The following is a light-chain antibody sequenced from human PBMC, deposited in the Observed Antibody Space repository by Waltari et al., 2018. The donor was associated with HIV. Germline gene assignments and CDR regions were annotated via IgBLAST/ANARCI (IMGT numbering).Light chain of an antibody. Sequence: QAGLTQPPSVSRDLRQTATLTCTGNSNDVGHQGAAWLQQHQGHPPKVLSYRNNNRPSGISERFSASRSGNTASLSISGLQPEDEADYYCSAWDSGLNAWVFGGGTKLTVL. J-gene: IGLJ3*02. CDR1: SNDVGHQG. CDR2: RNN. V-gene: IGLV10-54*04. CDR3: SAWDSGLNAWV.